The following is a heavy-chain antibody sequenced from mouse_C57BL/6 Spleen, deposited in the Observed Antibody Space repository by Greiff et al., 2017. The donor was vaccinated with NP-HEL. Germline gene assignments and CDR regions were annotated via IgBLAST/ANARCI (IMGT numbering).Heavy chain of an antibody. CDR2: IYPGSGNT. Sequence: QVQLQQSGAELVRPGASVKLSCKASGYTFTDYYINWVKQRPGQGLEWIARIYPGSGNTYYNEKFKGKATLTADKSSSTAYMQLSSLTSVSSAVYFCARDFYYAIGYWGQGTSVTVSA. J-gene: IGHJ4*01. CDR3: ARDFYYAIGY. V-gene: IGHV1-76*01. CDR1: GYTFTDYY.